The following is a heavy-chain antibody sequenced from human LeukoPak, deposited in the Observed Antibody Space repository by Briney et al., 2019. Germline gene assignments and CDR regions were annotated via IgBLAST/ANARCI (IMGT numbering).Heavy chain of an antibody. J-gene: IGHJ4*02. Sequence: GGSLRLSCAASGFTFDDYAMHWVRPAPGKGLEWVLGISWNSGSIGYADSVKGRFTISRDNAKNSLYLQMNSLRAEDTAVYYCARTGPFWSGYYRGYYFDYWGQGTLVTVSS. CDR3: ARTGPFWSGYYRGYYFDY. D-gene: IGHD3-3*01. CDR2: ISWNSGSI. V-gene: IGHV3-9*01. CDR1: GFTFDDYA.